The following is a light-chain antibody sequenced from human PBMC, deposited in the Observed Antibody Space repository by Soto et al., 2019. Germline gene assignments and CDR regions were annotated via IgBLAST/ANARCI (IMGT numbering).Light chain of an antibody. Sequence: DIQMTQSPPSLSASVGDRVTITCRASETITDFLNWYQVKPGKAPKLLIYSASNLQPGVPSRFSGSGSGTEFTLTISSLQPDDFATYYCQQYNSYSGTFGQGTKVEIK. V-gene: IGKV1-5*01. CDR3: QQYNSYSGT. J-gene: IGKJ1*01. CDR2: SAS. CDR1: ETITDF.